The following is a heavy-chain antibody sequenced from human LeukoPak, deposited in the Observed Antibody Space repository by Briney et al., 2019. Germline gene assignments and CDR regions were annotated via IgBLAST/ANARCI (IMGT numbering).Heavy chain of an antibody. CDR2: LRGGGET. CDR3: AKANWVSSADAVV. J-gene: IGHJ1*01. CDR1: GFSFRSYA. D-gene: IGHD2-21*01. V-gene: IGHV3-23*01. Sequence: GGSLRLSCAASGFSFRSYAMSWVRQAPARGLEWVSSLRGGGETFYADSVKGRFTLSRDESRNTVYLEMNNLRVEDTAVYFCAKANWVSSADAVVWGQGTLVTVSS.